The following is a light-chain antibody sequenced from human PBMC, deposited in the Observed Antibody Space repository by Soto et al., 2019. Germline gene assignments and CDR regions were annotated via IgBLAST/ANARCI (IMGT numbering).Light chain of an antibody. CDR3: QQYIDSRT. V-gene: IGKV3-20*01. J-gene: IGKJ1*01. CDR2: GVS. Sequence: EIVLTQSPGILALSLGDGATLSYRASQTVNRNYLAWYLQKPGQPPRLLIYGVSNRAPGVPDRFSGGGSGTDFTLTIARLEADDFGTYYCQQYIDSRTFGQGTRVEVK. CDR1: QTVNRNY.